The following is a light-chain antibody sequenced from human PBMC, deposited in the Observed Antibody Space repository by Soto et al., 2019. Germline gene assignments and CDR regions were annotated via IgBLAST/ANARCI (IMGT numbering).Light chain of an antibody. CDR3: QQYNSYST. J-gene: IGKJ1*01. V-gene: IGKV1-5*03. CDR2: KAS. Sequence: DIQMTQSPSTLSASVGDRVTITCRASQSISTWLAWYQQKPGKAPKLLIYKASSLESGVPSRFSDSGSGTEFTLTISSLQPDDFATYYCQQYNSYSTLGQGTKVEIK. CDR1: QSISTW.